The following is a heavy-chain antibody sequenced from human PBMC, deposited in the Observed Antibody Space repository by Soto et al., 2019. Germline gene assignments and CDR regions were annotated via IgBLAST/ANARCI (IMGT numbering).Heavy chain of an antibody. V-gene: IGHV3-23*01. Sequence: LRLSCAASGFTFSSYAMSWVRRAPGKGLEWVSAISGSGGSTYYADSVKGRFTISRDNSKNTLYLQMNSLRAEDTAVYYCAKDQHDYVWGSYRYYYYGMDVWGQGTTVTVSS. CDR3: AKDQHDYVWGSYRYYYYGMDV. J-gene: IGHJ6*02. CDR1: GFTFSSYA. D-gene: IGHD3-16*02. CDR2: ISGSGGST.